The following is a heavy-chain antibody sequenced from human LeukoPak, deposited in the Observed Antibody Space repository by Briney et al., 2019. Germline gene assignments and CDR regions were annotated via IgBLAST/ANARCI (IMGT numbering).Heavy chain of an antibody. V-gene: IGHV1-2*02. J-gene: IGHJ2*01. CDR1: GYTFTGYY. CDR2: INPNSGGT. CDR3: ARVDLYSSSSWYFDL. Sequence: ASVKVSCKASGYTFTGYYMHWVRQAPGQGLEWMGWINPNSGGTNYAQKFQGRVTMTRDTSISTAYMKLSRLRSDDTAVYYCARVDLYSSSSWYFDLWGRGTLVTVSS. D-gene: IGHD6-6*01.